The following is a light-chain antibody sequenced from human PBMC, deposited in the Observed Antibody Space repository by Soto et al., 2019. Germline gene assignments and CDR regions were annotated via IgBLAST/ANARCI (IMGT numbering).Light chain of an antibody. V-gene: IGKV3-20*01. CDR1: QSVSSSY. Sequence: EIVLTQSPGTLSLSPGERATLSCRASQSVSSSYLAWYQQKPGQAPRLVIYGASSRATGIPDRFSGSWSGTNFTSTISKLEPEDVAVYYGPQYASSPWTFGQGTKVEIK. CDR3: PQYASSPWT. J-gene: IGKJ1*01. CDR2: GAS.